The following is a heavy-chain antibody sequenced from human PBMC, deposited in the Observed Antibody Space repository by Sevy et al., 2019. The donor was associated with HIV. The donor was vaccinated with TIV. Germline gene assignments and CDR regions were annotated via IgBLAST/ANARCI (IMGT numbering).Heavy chain of an antibody. CDR1: GFTFNNYA. J-gene: IGHJ3*02. V-gene: IGHV3-23*01. Sequence: GGSLRLSCAASGFTFNNYAMSWVRQAPGKGLEGKGLEWVSTISGGGGGTYYADSVRGRFTISRDNAKNSLYLQMNSLRAEDTAVYYCARTNDYGVLGAFDIWGQGTMVTVSS. CDR3: ARTNDYGVLGAFDI. D-gene: IGHD4-17*01. CDR2: ISGGGGGT.